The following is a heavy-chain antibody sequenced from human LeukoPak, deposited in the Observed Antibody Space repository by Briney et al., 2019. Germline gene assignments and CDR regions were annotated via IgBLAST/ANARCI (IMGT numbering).Heavy chain of an antibody. Sequence: ASVKVSCKASGYTFTGYYMHWVRQAPGQGLEWMGWINLNSGGTNYAQKFQGRVTMTRDTSISTAYMELSRLRSDDTAVYYCARGGPYYDSSRANDLNYWGQGTLVTVSS. J-gene: IGHJ4*02. V-gene: IGHV1-2*02. D-gene: IGHD3-22*01. CDR1: GYTFTGYY. CDR2: INLNSGGT. CDR3: ARGGPYYDSSRANDLNY.